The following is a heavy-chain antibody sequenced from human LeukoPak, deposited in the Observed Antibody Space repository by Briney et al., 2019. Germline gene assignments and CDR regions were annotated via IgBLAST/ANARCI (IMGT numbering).Heavy chain of an antibody. Sequence: GGSLRLSCAASGFTFSSYAMSWVRQAPGKGLEWVSAISGSGGSTYYADSVKGRFTISRDNSKNTLYLQMNSLRAEDTAVYYCAKLGYDFWSGYYDYYYYYGMDVWGQGTTVTVSS. CDR2: ISGSGGST. J-gene: IGHJ6*02. CDR3: AKLGYDFWSGYYDYYYYYGMDV. CDR1: GFTFSSYA. V-gene: IGHV3-23*01. D-gene: IGHD3-3*01.